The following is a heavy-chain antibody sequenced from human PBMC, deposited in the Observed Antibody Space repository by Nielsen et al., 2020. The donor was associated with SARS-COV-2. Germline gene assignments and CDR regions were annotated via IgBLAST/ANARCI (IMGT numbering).Heavy chain of an antibody. D-gene: IGHD3-22*01. J-gene: IGHJ4*02. CDR1: GFTFSSYA. Sequence: GGSLRLSCAASGFTFSSYAMSWVRQAPGKGLEWVSAISGSGGSTYYADSVKGRFTISRDNSKNTLYLQMNSLRAEDTAVYYCANQYDSSGYYVYYFDYWGQGTLVTVSS. CDR3: ANQYDSSGYYVYYFDY. CDR2: ISGSGGST. V-gene: IGHV3-23*01.